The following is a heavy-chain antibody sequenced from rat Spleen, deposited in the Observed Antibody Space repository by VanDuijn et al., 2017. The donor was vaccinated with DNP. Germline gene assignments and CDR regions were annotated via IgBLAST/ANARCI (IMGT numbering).Heavy chain of an antibody. J-gene: IGHJ3*01. D-gene: IGHD1-1*01. V-gene: IGHV5-34*01. CDR1: GFTFSNYG. Sequence: EVQLVESGGGLVQPGRSLKLSCLASGFTFSNYGMNWIRQAPGKGLEWIASISSGSGYIYYADTVKGRFTISRDNAKNTLYLQMYSLRSEDTATYYCAIYFYSGDNWFAYWGQGTLVTVSS. CDR2: ISSGSGYI. CDR3: AIYFYSGDNWFAY.